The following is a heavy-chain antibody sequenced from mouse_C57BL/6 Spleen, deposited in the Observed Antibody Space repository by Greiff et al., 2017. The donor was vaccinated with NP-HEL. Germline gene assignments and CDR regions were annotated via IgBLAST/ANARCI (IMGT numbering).Heavy chain of an antibody. CDR3: ATGNREGFAY. Sequence: QVQLKQPGAELVKPGASVKLSCKASGYTFTSYWMHWVKQRPGQGLEWIGMIHPNSGSTNYNEKFKSKATLTVDKSSSTAYMQLSSLTSEDSAVYYCATGNREGFAYWGQGTLVTVSA. CDR1: GYTFTSYW. J-gene: IGHJ3*01. CDR2: IHPNSGST. V-gene: IGHV1-64*01.